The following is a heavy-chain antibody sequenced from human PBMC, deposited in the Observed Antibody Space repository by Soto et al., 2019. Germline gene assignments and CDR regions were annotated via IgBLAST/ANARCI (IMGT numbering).Heavy chain of an antibody. CDR3: ARGQQLVAESYDFDY. D-gene: IGHD6-13*01. CDR1: GGSSSSGGYC. J-gene: IGHJ4*02. V-gene: IGHV4-30-2*01. CDR2: IYHSGST. Sequence: SETLSLTCSVSGGSSSSGGYCWIWIRQPPGKGLEWIVYIYHSGSTYYNPSLKTRVTISVDRSKNQFSLKLSSVTAADTAVYYCARGQQLVAESYDFDYCGQGTLVTVSS.